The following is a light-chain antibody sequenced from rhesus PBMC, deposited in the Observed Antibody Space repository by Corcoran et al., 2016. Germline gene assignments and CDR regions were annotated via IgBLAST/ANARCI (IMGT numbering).Light chain of an antibody. Sequence: DIQMTQSPSSLSASAGDRVTITCRASQGSKKNVAGDQQKPGKVPKPLIYKASTLQSGIPSRYSGNGSGTDFTLTISSLQPEDFATYYSQNGYDLLYSFGQGTKVEIK. CDR3: QNGYDLLYS. V-gene: IGKV1-25*01. J-gene: IGKJ2*01. CDR1: QGSKKN. CDR2: KAS.